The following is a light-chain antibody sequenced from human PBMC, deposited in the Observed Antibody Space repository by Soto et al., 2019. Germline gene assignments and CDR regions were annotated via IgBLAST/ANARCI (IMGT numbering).Light chain of an antibody. V-gene: IGLV1-40*01. CDR3: QSFDTSLSGYGV. Sequence: QSVLTQPPSMSGAPGQRVTISFTGSSSNIGAGYDVHWYQQHPGTAPKLLIFDNNNRPSGVPDRFSGSKSDTSASLAITWLQAEDEADYYCQSFDTSLSGYGVFGGGTKVTVL. J-gene: IGLJ3*02. CDR2: DNN. CDR1: SSNIGAGYD.